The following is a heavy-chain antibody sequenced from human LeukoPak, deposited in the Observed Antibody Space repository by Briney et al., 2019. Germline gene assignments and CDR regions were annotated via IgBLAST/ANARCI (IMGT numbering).Heavy chain of an antibody. CDR1: GCSFTSYW. CDR2: IYPGDCDT. D-gene: IGHD3-22*01. V-gene: IGHV5-51*01. CDR3: ARPFPPYYYDSSGYMYYFDY. Sequence: PGAALQISCKGSGCSFTSYWIGWVRQMPGKGLEWMGIIYPGDCDTRYSPSFQGQVTISADKSISTAYLQWSSLKASDTAMYYCARPFPPYYYDSSGYMYYFDYWGQGTLVTVSS. J-gene: IGHJ4*02.